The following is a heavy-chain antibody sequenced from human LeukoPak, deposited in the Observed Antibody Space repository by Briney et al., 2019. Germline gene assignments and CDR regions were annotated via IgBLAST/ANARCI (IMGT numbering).Heavy chain of an antibody. CDR1: GFTFSDYY. V-gene: IGHV3-23*01. CDR3: AVDWYDSSGYGTFDY. J-gene: IGHJ4*02. Sequence: PGGPLRLSCAASGFTFSDYYITWIRQAPGKGLEWVSTISGSSGNTDYADSVKGRFTISRDNSKNTLYLQMHSLRAEDTAVYYCAVDWYDSSGYGTFDYWGQGTLVTVSS. CDR2: ISGSSGNT. D-gene: IGHD3-22*01.